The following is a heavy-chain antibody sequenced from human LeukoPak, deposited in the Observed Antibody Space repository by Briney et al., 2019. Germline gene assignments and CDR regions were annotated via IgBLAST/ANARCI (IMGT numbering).Heavy chain of an antibody. V-gene: IGHV3-23*01. D-gene: IGHD2-15*01. Sequence: GGSLRLSCAASGFTFSEYSMSWVRQAPGKGLEWVSNIRSNGRDTYYTDSVKGRFTISRDNSKNTPYLEMNSLRAEDTAVYYCAKGGYTTCFDPWGQGTLVTVSS. CDR3: AKGGYTTCFDP. J-gene: IGHJ5*02. CDR2: IRSNGRDT. CDR1: GFTFSEYS.